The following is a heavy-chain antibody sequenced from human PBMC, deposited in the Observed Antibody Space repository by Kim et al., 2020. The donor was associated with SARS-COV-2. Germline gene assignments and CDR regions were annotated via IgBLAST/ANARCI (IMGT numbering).Heavy chain of an antibody. D-gene: IGHD3-3*01. V-gene: IGHV1-8*01. CDR3: ARVEGLRFLEWLSFQGFDP. CDR1: GYTFTSYD. CDR2: MNPNSGNT. J-gene: IGHJ5*02. Sequence: ASVKVSSKASGYTFTSYDINWVRQATGQGLEWMGWMNPNSGNTGYAQKFQGRVTMTRNTSISTAYMELSSLRSEDTAVYYCARVEGLRFLEWLSFQGFDPWGQGTLVTVSS.